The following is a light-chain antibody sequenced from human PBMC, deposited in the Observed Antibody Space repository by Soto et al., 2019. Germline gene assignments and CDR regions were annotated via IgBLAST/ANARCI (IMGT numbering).Light chain of an antibody. CDR2: AAS. CDR3: QKYNWPPFT. V-gene: IGKV1-27*01. Sequence: DIQMTQSPSSLAASVGDRVTISCRASQGISNYLAWYQQKPGKVPKLLIYAASTLQSGVSSRFTGSGYGTDFTLTISSLQPEDVATYYCQKYNWPPFTFGPGTKVDIK. CDR1: QGISNY. J-gene: IGKJ3*01.